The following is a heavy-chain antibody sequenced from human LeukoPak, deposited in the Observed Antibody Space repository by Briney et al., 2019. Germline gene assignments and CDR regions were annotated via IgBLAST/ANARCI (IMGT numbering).Heavy chain of an antibody. CDR2: FYASGTT. Sequence: PSATLTLTCNVFGVFISNYFWSWLRQPAGEGLEWIGRFYASGTTYYNPSLRSRVTLSMDTSKNHFSLKLTSVTAADTAVYYCARTHCGGGSCDTFDPWGQGTLVTVSS. CDR3: ARTHCGGGSCDTFDP. V-gene: IGHV4-4*07. CDR1: GVFISNYF. D-gene: IGHD2-21*01. J-gene: IGHJ5*02.